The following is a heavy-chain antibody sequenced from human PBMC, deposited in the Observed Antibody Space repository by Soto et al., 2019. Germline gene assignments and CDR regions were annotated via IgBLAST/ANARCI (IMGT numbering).Heavy chain of an antibody. Sequence: GGSLRLSCAASGFTFSSYAMSWVRQAPGKGLEWVSAISGSGGSTYYADSVKGRFTISRDNSKNTRYLQMNSLRAEDTAVYYCAKDPNPYDYSNYRPKYYYYYYMDVWGKGTTVTVSS. CDR3: AKDPNPYDYSNYRPKYYYYYYMDV. CDR2: ISGSGGST. CDR1: GFTFSSYA. J-gene: IGHJ6*03. V-gene: IGHV3-23*01. D-gene: IGHD4-4*01.